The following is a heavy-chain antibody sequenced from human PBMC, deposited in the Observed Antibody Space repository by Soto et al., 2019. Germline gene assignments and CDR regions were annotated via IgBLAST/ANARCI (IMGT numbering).Heavy chain of an antibody. CDR1: GGTFSSYA. V-gene: IGHV1-69*13. J-gene: IGHJ5*02. Sequence: SVKVSCKASGGTFSSYAISWVRQAPGQGLEWMGGIIPIFGTANYAQKFQGRVTITADESTSTAYMELSSLRSEDTAVYYCARAVSYYDSSGYSAPKLDNWFDPWGQGTLVTVSS. CDR2: IIPIFGTA. CDR3: ARAVSYYDSSGYSAPKLDNWFDP. D-gene: IGHD3-22*01.